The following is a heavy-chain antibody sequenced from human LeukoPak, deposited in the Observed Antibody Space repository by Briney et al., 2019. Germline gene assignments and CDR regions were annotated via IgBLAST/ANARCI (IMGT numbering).Heavy chain of an antibody. CDR1: GYTFTSYA. D-gene: IGHD3-3*01. Sequence: GASVKVSCKASGYTFTSYAMNWVRQAPGQGLGWMGWINTNTGNPTYAQGFTGRFVFSLDTSVSTAYLQISSLKAEDTAVYYCARELSGFQGSLEVDPWGQGTLVTVSS. CDR3: ARELSGFQGSLEVDP. CDR2: INTNTGNP. J-gene: IGHJ5*02. V-gene: IGHV7-4-1*02.